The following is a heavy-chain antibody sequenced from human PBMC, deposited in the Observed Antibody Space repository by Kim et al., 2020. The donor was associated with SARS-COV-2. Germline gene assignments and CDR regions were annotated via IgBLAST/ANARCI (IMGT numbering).Heavy chain of an antibody. Sequence: GGSLRLSCAASGFTFSSYGMHWVRQAPGKGLEWVAVIWYDGSNKYYADSVKGRFTISRDNSKNTLYLQMNSLRAEDTAVYYCARDGMAVRGFDYWGQGTLVTVSS. V-gene: IGHV3-33*01. CDR3: ARDGMAVRGFDY. J-gene: IGHJ4*02. CDR1: GFTFSSYG. CDR2: IWYDGSNK. D-gene: IGHD3-10*01.